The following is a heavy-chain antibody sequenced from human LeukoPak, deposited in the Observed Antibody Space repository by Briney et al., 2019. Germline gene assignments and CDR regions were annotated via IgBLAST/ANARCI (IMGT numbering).Heavy chain of an antibody. CDR2: ISGSGGST. D-gene: IGHD4-11*01. CDR1: GFTFSSYA. J-gene: IGHJ6*02. V-gene: IGHV3-23*01. CDR3: ARLTVPGNYYYYYYGMDV. Sequence: GGSLRLSCAASGFTFSSYAMSWVRQAPGKGLEGVSAISGSGGSTYYADSVKGRFTISRDNSKNTLYLQMNSLRAEDTAVYYCARLTVPGNYYYYYYGMDVWGQGTTVTVSS.